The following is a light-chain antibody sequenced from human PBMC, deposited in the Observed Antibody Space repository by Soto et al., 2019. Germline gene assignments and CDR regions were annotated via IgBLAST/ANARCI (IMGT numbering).Light chain of an antibody. CDR2: GAS. CDR1: QSVSSSY. J-gene: IGKJ1*01. V-gene: IGKV3-20*01. CDR3: QHFGNSLWT. Sequence: EIVLTQSPDTLSLSPGQRATLSCRASQSVSSSYLAWYQQKPGQAPRLLIYGASSRATGTPDRFSGSGSGTDFTLTISGLEPEDFAVYYCQHFGNSLWTFGQGTKVDIK.